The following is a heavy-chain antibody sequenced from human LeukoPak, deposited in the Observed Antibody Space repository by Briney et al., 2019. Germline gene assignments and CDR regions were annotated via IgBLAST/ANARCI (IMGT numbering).Heavy chain of an antibody. CDR3: ARHPGYSYGWIDY. Sequence: TSETLSLTCTVSGGSISSSSYYWGWIRQPPGKGLEWIGSIYYSGSTYYNPSLKSRVTISVDTSKNQFSLKLSSVTAADTAVYYCARHPGYSYGWIDYWGQGTLVTVSS. V-gene: IGHV4-39*01. CDR2: IYYSGST. CDR1: GGSISSSSYY. J-gene: IGHJ4*02. D-gene: IGHD5-18*01.